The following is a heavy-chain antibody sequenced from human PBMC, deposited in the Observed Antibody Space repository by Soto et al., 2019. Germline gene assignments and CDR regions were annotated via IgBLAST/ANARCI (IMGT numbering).Heavy chain of an antibody. CDR3: ARDPVGSGSYYSYFDY. Sequence: PGGSLRLSCAASGFTFSSYAMHWVRQAPGKGLEWVAVISYDGSNKYYADSVKGRFTISRDNSKNTLYLQMNSLRAEDTAVYYCARDPVGSGSYYSYFDYWGQGTLVTAPQ. CDR2: ISYDGSNK. J-gene: IGHJ4*02. CDR1: GFTFSSYA. V-gene: IGHV3-30-3*01. D-gene: IGHD3-10*01.